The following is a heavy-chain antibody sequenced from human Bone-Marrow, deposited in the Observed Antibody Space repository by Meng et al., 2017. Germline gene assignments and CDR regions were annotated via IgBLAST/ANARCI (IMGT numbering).Heavy chain of an antibody. CDR3: ARESFGYYGSGSFDY. J-gene: IGHJ4*02. V-gene: IGHV3-33*01. CDR1: GFTFSSYG. Sequence: SLKISCAASGFTFSSYGMHWVRQAPGKGLEWVAVIWYDGSNKYYADSVKGRFTISRDNSKNTLYLQMNSLRAEDTAVYYCARESFGYYGSGSFDYWGQGTLVTVSS. D-gene: IGHD3-10*01. CDR2: IWYDGSNK.